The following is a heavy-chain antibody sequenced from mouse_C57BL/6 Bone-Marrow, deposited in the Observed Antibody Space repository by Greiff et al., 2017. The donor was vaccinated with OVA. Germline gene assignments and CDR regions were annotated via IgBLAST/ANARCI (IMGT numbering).Heavy chain of an antibody. V-gene: IGHV14-4*01. CDR3: TTKAWFAY. J-gene: IGHJ3*01. CDR2: IDPENGDT. Sequence: EVMLVESGAELVRPGASVKLSCTASGFNIKDDYMHWVKQRPEQGLEWIGWIDPENGDTEYASKFQGKATITADTSSNTAYLQLSSLTSEDTAVYYCTTKAWFAYWGQGTLVTVSA. CDR1: GFNIKDDY.